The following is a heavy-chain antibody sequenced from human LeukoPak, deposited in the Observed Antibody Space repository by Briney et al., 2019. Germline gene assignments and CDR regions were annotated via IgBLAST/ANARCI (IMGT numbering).Heavy chain of an antibody. J-gene: IGHJ4*02. Sequence: ASVKVSCKASGYTFTGYYMHWVRQAPGQGLEWMGWINPNSGGTNYAQKFQGRVTMTRDTSISTAYMELSRLRSDDTAVYYCARADYGDYDGFDYWGQGTLVTVSS. D-gene: IGHD4-17*01. V-gene: IGHV1-2*02. CDR1: GYTFTGYY. CDR2: INPNSGGT. CDR3: ARADYGDYDGFDY.